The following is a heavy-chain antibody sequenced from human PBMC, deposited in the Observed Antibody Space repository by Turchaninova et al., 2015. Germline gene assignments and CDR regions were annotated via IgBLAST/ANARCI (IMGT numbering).Heavy chain of an antibody. Sequence: QVLLVQPESELEKPGASVRLSCKTYGYTFADYPINWVRQAPGQGLEWMGWINTSTGNPTYAQGFRGRLVFLLGTPASKAQLPTRGLEDEETAVVYCAVRYGSGQSIRFDSLGQGTLVTVSS. CDR2: INTSTGNP. J-gene: IGHJ4*02. D-gene: IGHD3-10*01. V-gene: IGHV7-4-1*02. CDR1: GYTFADYP. CDR3: AVRYGSGQSIRFDS.